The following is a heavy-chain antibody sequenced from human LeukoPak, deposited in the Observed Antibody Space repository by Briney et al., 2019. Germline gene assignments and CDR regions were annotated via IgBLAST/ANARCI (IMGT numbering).Heavy chain of an antibody. Sequence: GGSLRLSCAASGFTFSSYGMHWVRQAPGKGLEWVAFIRYDGSNKYYADSVKGRFTISRDNSKNTLYLQMNILRAEDTAVYCCAKDLDKRGSIVVVPAAPFDYWGQGTLVTVSS. CDR2: IRYDGSNK. CDR1: GFTFSSYG. J-gene: IGHJ4*02. CDR3: AKDLDKRGSIVVVPAAPFDY. D-gene: IGHD2-2*01. V-gene: IGHV3-30*02.